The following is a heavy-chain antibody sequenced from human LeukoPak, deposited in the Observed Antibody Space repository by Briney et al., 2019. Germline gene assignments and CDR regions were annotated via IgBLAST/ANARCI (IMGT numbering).Heavy chain of an antibody. CDR2: ISGSGGSR. J-gene: IGHJ4*02. Sequence: GGSLRLSCATSGFTFSSYGMSWVRQAPRKGLEWVSAISGSGGSRYYADSVKGRFTISRDNSKNTLYLQMNSLRAEDTDVYYCAKDRVGAILFFDYWGQGTLVTVSS. D-gene: IGHD1-26*01. V-gene: IGHV3-23*01. CDR3: AKDRVGAILFFDY. CDR1: GFTFSSYG.